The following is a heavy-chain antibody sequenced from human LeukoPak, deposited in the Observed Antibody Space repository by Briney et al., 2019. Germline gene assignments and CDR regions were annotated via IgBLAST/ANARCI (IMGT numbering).Heavy chain of an antibody. Sequence: SETLSLTCAASGVSISSSNWWSWVRQPPGKGLEWIGEIYHSGSTNYNPSLKSRVTISVDKSKNQFSLKLSSVTAADTAVYYCAREQGGNYFDYWGQGTLVTVSS. CDR1: GVSISSSNW. J-gene: IGHJ4*02. D-gene: IGHD3-16*01. V-gene: IGHV4-4*02. CDR3: AREQGGNYFDY. CDR2: IYHSGST.